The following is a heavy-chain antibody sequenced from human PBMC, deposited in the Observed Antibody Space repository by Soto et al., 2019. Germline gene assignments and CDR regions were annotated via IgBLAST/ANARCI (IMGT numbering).Heavy chain of an antibody. Sequence: QITLKESGPTLVRPTQTLTLTCTLSGVSVSATGVGVAWIRQSPGKALECLALIYWNDDARYSPSLKSRLTISKDISKNQVVLTMANMDPVDAGTYYCARRLWDSSGWHPFDSWGQGALVTVSS. D-gene: IGHD6-19*01. CDR3: ARRLWDSSGWHPFDS. CDR2: IYWNDDA. CDR1: GVSVSATGVG. V-gene: IGHV2-5*01. J-gene: IGHJ4*02.